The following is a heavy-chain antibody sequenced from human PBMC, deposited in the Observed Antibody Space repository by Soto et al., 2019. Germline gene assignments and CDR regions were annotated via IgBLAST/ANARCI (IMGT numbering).Heavy chain of an antibody. CDR3: ARMDV. CDR2: IYYSGST. J-gene: IGHJ6*02. V-gene: IGHV4-59*01. Sequence: QVQLQESGPGLVKPSETLSLTCTVSGGSISSYYWSWIRQPPGKGLEWIGYIYYSGSTNYNPSLKSRVTISVDTSKNQFSLKLSSVTAADTAVYYCARMDVWGQGTTVTVSS. CDR1: GGSISSYY.